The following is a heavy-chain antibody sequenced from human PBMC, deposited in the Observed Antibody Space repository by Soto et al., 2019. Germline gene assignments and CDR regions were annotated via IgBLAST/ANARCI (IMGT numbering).Heavy chain of an antibody. CDR3: ARGRLLAVAGPDYY. V-gene: IGHV4-34*01. CDR1: GGSFSGYY. J-gene: IGHJ4*02. CDR2: INHSGST. D-gene: IGHD6-19*01. Sequence: QVQLQQWGAGLLKPSETLSLTCAVYGGSFSGYYWSWIRQPPGMGLEWIGEINHSGSTNYNPSLKSRVTISVDTSKNQFSLKLSSVTAADTAVYYCARGRLLAVAGPDYYWGQGTLVTVSS.